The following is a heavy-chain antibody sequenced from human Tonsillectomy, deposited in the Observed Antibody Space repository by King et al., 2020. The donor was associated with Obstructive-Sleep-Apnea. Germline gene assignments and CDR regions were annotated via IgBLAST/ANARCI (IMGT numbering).Heavy chain of an antibody. J-gene: IGHJ4*02. CDR2: INPNSGGS. V-gene: IGHV1-2*02. CDR1: GYTFTDYY. D-gene: IGHD3-10*01. Sequence: QLVQSGAEVKKPGASVRVSCKASGYTFTDYYIHWVRQAPALGVEWMGWINPNSGGSNYAQKFQGRVTMTRDTSISTAYLDLSRLRSDDTAVYYCAIWFSGFFDYWGQGALVTVSS. CDR3: AIWFSGFFDY.